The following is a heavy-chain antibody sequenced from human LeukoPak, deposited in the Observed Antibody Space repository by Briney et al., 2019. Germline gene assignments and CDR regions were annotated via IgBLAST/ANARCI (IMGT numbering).Heavy chain of an antibody. V-gene: IGHV3-7*01. CDR1: GFIFSNYW. CDR3: ARGGTWGSFDY. J-gene: IGHJ4*02. Sequence: PGGSLRLSCVASGFIFSNYWMSWVRQAPGKGLEWVANIKQDGSGKWNVDSVKGRFTISRDNAKNSLYLEMNSLRAEDTAVYYCARGGTWGSFDYWGQGTLITASS. CDR2: IKQDGSGK. D-gene: IGHD3-16*01.